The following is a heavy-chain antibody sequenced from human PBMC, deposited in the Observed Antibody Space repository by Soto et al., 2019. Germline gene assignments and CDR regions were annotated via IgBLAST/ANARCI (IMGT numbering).Heavy chain of an antibody. CDR2: INPNSGGT. Sequence: ASVKVSCKASGYTFTGYYMHWVRQAPGQGLEWMGWINPNSGGTNYAQRFQGRVTMTRDTSISTAYMELSRLGSDDTAVYYCARERSSSWEYYYYYGMDVWGQGTTVTVSS. D-gene: IGHD6-13*01. J-gene: IGHJ6*02. V-gene: IGHV1-2*02. CDR3: ARERSSSWEYYYYYGMDV. CDR1: GYTFTGYY.